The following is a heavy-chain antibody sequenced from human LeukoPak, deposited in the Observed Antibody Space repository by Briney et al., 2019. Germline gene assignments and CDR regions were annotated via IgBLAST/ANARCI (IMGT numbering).Heavy chain of an antibody. D-gene: IGHD3-22*01. CDR1: GGSISSSRYY. CDR3: ARDVYYDSSGYYWDY. CDR2: IHYSGST. V-gene: IGHV4-39*07. Sequence: SETLSLTCTVSGGSISSSRYYWGWIRQPPGKGLEWIGSIHYSGSTYYNPSLKSRVTVSVDTSENQFSLKLSSVATADTAVYYCARDVYYDSSGYYWDYWGQGTLVTVSS. J-gene: IGHJ4*02.